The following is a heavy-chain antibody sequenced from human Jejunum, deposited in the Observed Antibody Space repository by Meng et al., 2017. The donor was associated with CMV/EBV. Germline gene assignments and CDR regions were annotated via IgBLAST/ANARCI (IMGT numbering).Heavy chain of an antibody. Sequence: SGNSGSFYWSWIRQTPGKGLEWIGYIYYSGDAKYNPSLTSRDTMSLDTSKNQFSLHLTSVTAADTAVYYCARAGATGTYFFLGLVVWGQGTQVTVSS. V-gene: IGHV4-61*01. D-gene: IGHD4-17*01. CDR3: ARAGATGTYFFLGLVV. J-gene: IGHJ4*02. CDR2: IYYSGDA. CDR1: SGNSGSFY.